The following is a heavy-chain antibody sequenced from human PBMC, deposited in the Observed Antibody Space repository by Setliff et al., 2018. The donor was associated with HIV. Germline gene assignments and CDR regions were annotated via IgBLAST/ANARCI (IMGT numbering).Heavy chain of an antibody. CDR3: ASWQGYSGSSRAFDS. V-gene: IGHV3-74*01. J-gene: IGHJ4*02. CDR1: GFTFSSYW. CDR2: INSDETST. Sequence: LRLSCAASGFTFSSYWMHWVRQVPGKGLEWVSRINSDETSTTYADSVKGRFAISRDNAKNTLYLQMNSLRVEDTAVYYCASWQGYSGSSRAFDSWGQGTLVTVS. D-gene: IGHD1-26*01.